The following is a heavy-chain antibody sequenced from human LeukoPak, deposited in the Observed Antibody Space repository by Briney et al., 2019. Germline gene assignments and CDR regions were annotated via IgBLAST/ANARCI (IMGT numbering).Heavy chain of an antibody. CDR3: ARGGGATTRFDS. J-gene: IGHJ4*02. V-gene: IGHV4-4*08. CDR1: GGSISSYY. Sequence: SETLSLTCTVSGGSISSYYWSWIRQPPGKGLECLGRIYTSGSAKYNPSLRSRVTISVDMSKNQFSLNLSSVTAADTAVYYCARGGGATTRFDSWGQGTLVTVSS. D-gene: IGHD1-26*01. CDR2: IYTSGSA.